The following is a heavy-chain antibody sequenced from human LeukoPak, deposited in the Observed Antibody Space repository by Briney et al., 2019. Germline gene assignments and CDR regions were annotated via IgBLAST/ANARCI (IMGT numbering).Heavy chain of an antibody. Sequence: PGGSLRLSCAASGFTFSTYAMSWVRRAPGRGLEWVSSISYSGDTTSYADSVKGRFAISRDKSRNTLYLRMSSLRDEDTAVYYCARRDTSGSYYFDYWGQGTLVTVSS. D-gene: IGHD3-22*01. J-gene: IGHJ4*02. CDR2: ISYSGDTT. CDR3: ARRDTSGSYYFDY. CDR1: GFTFSTYA. V-gene: IGHV3-23*01.